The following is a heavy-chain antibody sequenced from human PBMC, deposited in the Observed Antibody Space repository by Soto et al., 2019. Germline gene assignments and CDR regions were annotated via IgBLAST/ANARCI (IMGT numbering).Heavy chain of an antibody. CDR1: GYTFTGYY. J-gene: IGHJ6*02. CDR2: INPNSGGT. Sequence: ASVKVSCKASGYTFTGYYMHCVRQAPGQGLEWMGWINPNSGGTNYAQKFQGWVTMTRDTSISTAYMELSRLRSDDTAVYYCARVSNYYYYGMAVWGQGTTVTVSS. V-gene: IGHV1-2*04. CDR3: ARVSNYYYYGMAV.